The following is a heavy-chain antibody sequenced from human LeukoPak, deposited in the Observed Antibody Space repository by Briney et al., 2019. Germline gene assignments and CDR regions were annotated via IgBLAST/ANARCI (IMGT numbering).Heavy chain of an antibody. CDR1: GGTFSSYA. CDR2: IIPIFGTA. CDR3: ARGAGDYWYFDL. D-gene: IGHD4-17*01. J-gene: IGHJ2*01. Sequence: SVKVSCKASGGTFSSYAISWVRQAPGQGLEWMGGIIPIFGTANYAQKFQGRVTTTADESTSTAYMELSSLRSEDTAVYYCARGAGDYWYFDLWGRGTLVTVSS. V-gene: IGHV1-69*13.